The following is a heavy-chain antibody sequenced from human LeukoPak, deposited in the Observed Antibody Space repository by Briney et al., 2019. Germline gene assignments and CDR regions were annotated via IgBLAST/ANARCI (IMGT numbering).Heavy chain of an antibody. CDR1: GGSISSYY. CDR3: ARGVEQQSGLDY. D-gene: IGHD6-13*01. Sequence: SETLSLTCTVSGGSISSYYWSWIRQPPGKGLEWIGYIYYSGSTSYNPSLKSRVTISVDTSKNQFSLKLSSVTAADTAVYYCARGVEQQSGLDYWGQGTLVTVSS. CDR2: IYYSGST. V-gene: IGHV4-59*01. J-gene: IGHJ4*02.